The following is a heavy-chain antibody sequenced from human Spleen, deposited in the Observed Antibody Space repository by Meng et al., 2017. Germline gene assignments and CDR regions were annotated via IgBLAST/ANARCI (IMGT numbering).Heavy chain of an antibody. J-gene: IGHJ4*02. CDR2: INRRGST. CDR3: ARAALIYGYYSV. Sequence: SETLSLTCTVSGGSVSSGSYYWSWIRQPPGKGLEWIGEINRRGSTNYNPSLKSRVTISVDTSKNQFSLKLTPVTAADTAVYYCARAALIYGYYSVWGQGTLVTVSS. CDR1: GGSVSSGSYY. V-gene: IGHV4-39*07. D-gene: IGHD5-18*01.